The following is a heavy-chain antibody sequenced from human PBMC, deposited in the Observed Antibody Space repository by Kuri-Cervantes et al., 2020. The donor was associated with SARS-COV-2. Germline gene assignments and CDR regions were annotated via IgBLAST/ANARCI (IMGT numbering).Heavy chain of an antibody. Sequence: GESLKISCTASGFTFGDYAMSWVRQAPGEGLEWVGFIRSKAYGGTTEYAASVKGRFTISRDDSKSIAYLQMNSLKTEDTAVYYCTSRRSSGYYYPEHFDYWGQGTLVTVSS. D-gene: IGHD3-22*01. CDR2: IRSKAYGGTT. CDR1: GFTFGDYA. CDR3: TSRRSSGYYYPEHFDY. V-gene: IGHV3-49*04. J-gene: IGHJ4*02.